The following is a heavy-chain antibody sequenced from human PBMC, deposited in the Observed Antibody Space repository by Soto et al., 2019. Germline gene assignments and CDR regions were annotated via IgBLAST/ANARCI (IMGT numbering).Heavy chain of an antibody. D-gene: IGHD5-12*01. CDR1: GGSVSSYF. CDR2: VYNSEST. J-gene: IGHJ1*01. Sequence: SETLSLTCTVSGGSVSSYFWTWIRQSPGKGLEWIGYVYNSESTNYNPSLRSRLTISLDTSKNQFSLRLGSVTAADTAVYYCAREPPHGRYAFWGQGTLVTVSS. CDR3: AREPPHGRYAF. V-gene: IGHV4-59*02.